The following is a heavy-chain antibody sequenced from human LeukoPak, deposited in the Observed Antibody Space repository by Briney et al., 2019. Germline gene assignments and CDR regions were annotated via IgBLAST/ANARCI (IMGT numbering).Heavy chain of an antibody. D-gene: IGHD3-22*01. J-gene: IGHJ3*02. V-gene: IGHV3-30*02. CDR1: GFTFSSYG. Sequence: PGGSLRLSCAASGFTFSSYGMHWVRQAPGKGLEGVAFIRYDGSNKYYADSVKGRFTISRDNSKNTLYLQMNSLRAEDTAVYYCAKDSGVVARPHGAFDIWGQGTMVTASS. CDR3: AKDSGVVARPHGAFDI. CDR2: IRYDGSNK.